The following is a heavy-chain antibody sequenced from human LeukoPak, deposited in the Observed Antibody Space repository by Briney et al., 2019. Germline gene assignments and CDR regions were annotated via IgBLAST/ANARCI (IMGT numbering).Heavy chain of an antibody. Sequence: GGSLRLSCAASGFTFSSYSMNWVRQAPGKGLEWVSSISSSSSYIYYADSVKGRFTISRDNAKNSLYLQMNSLRAEDTAVYYCAKDLLAAAGNDSYWGQGTLVTVSS. CDR2: ISSSSSYI. CDR1: GFTFSSYS. CDR3: AKDLLAAAGNDSY. V-gene: IGHV3-21*04. D-gene: IGHD6-13*01. J-gene: IGHJ4*02.